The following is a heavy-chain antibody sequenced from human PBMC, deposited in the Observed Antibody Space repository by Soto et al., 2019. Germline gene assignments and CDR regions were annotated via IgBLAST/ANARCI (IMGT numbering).Heavy chain of an antibody. V-gene: IGHV4-4*02. D-gene: IGHD1-1*01. Sequence: PSETLSLTCGVSGGTVASSHWWSWVRQSPGGGLEWIGNVYHTGDTNLNPSLQSRVTISVDKSNNQFSLRLNSMTAADTAVYFWAREKATEGGNKDFDPWGPGTLVTFSS. CDR2: VYHTGDT. CDR3: AREKATEGGNKDFDP. CDR1: GGTVASSHW. J-gene: IGHJ5*02.